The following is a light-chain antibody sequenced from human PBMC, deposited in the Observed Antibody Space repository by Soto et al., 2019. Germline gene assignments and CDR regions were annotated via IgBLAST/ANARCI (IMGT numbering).Light chain of an antibody. CDR2: GGS. Sequence: DIQMTQSPSSLTASVGDRVTITCRTSQSIANYLNWYQQKPGKAPTVLIFGGSSLQSGVPSRFSGSGSGTEFTLTISNLQPEDAATYYCHPSFSTPLTFGGGTNVEIK. CDR1: QSIANY. V-gene: IGKV1-39*01. CDR3: HPSFSTPLT. J-gene: IGKJ4*01.